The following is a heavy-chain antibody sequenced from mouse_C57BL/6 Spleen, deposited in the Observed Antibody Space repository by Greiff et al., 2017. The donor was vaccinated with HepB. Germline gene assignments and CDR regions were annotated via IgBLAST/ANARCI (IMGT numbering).Heavy chain of an antibody. CDR2: ISSGSSTI. J-gene: IGHJ1*03. CDR1: GFTFSDYG. D-gene: IGHD2-1*01. V-gene: IGHV5-17*01. Sequence: EVKLMESGGGLVKPGGSLKLSCAASGFTFSDYGMHWVRQAPEKGLEWVAYISSGSSTIYYADTVKGRFTISRDNAKNTLFLQMTSLRSEDTAMYYCARPYGKYTNWYFDVWGTGTTVTVSS. CDR3: ARPYGKYTNWYFDV.